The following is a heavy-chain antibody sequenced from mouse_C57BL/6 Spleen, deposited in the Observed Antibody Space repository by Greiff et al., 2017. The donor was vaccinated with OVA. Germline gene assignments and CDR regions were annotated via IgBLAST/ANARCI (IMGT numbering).Heavy chain of an antibody. V-gene: IGHV5-6*01. D-gene: IGHD1-1*01. Sequence: EVKLVESGGDLVKPGGSLKLSCAASGFTFSSYGMSWVRQTPDKRLEWVATISSGGSYTYYPDSVKGRFTISRDNAKNTLYLQMSSLKSEDTAMYYCARERTVVATHYFDYWGQGTTLTVSS. CDR3: ARERTVVATHYFDY. J-gene: IGHJ2*01. CDR2: ISSGGSYT. CDR1: GFTFSSYG.